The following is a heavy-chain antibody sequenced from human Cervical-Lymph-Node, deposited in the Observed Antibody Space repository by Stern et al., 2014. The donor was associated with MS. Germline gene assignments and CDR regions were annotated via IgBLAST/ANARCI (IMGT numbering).Heavy chain of an antibody. V-gene: IGHV3-15*01. CDR3: TTAPFSTPFDF. J-gene: IGHJ4*02. Sequence: EVQLVESGGGLVKPGGSLRLSCEASGFTFRNVWMNWVRQAPGKGLEWVGRIKGIADGRTTDYAAPVKDRFTISRDDSKSTMYLHMNSLKSEDTGVYYCTTAPFSTPFDFWGQGTLVAVSS. CDR1: GFTFRNVW. D-gene: IGHD6-13*01. CDR2: IKGIADGRTT.